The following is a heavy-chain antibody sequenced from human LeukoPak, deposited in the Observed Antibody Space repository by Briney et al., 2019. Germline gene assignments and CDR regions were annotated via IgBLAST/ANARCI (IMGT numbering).Heavy chain of an antibody. CDR1: GGSISSGGYS. D-gene: IGHD4-17*01. CDR2: IYHSGST. Sequence: PSQTLSLTCAVSGGSISSGGYSWSWIRQPPGKGLEWIRYIYHSGSTYYNPSLKSRVTISVDRSKNQFSLKLSSVTAADTAVYYCARGGPYGDYGRYGFFDYWGQGTLVTVSS. CDR3: ARGGPYGDYGRYGFFDY. J-gene: IGHJ4*02. V-gene: IGHV4-30-2*01.